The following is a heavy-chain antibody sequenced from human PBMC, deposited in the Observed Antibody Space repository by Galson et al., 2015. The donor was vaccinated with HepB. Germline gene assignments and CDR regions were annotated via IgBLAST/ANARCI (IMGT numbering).Heavy chain of an antibody. J-gene: IGHJ4*02. CDR2: IHRDYST. CDR1: GLTFSGFA. Sequence: SLRLSCAASGLTFSGFAMNWVRQAPGKGLEWVSVIHRDYSTYYADSVKGRFTISRDNFKSTVYLQMNSLRAEDTAVYYCAKSVDTSMVMWGQGTLVTVSS. CDR3: AKSVDTSMVM. V-gene: IGHV3-23*01. D-gene: IGHD5-18*01.